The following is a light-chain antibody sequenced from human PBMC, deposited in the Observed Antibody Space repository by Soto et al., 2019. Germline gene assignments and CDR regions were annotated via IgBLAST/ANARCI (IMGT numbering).Light chain of an antibody. J-gene: IGKJ1*01. CDR1: QTVAYTS. CDR2: GTS. V-gene: IGKV3-20*01. Sequence: EIVLTQSPGILSLSPGARATLSCRASQTVAYTSLAWYQQRPGQAPRLLIYGTSTRATGTPDRFIGSGSGTAFTLTISRLEPEDVAVYYCQQYGTTPRTFGQGTKVE. CDR3: QQYGTTPRT.